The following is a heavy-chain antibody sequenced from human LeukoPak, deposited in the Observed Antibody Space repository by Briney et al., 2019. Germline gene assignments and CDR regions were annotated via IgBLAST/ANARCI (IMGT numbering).Heavy chain of an antibody. D-gene: IGHD2-15*01. CDR2: VSYDGSNK. V-gene: IGHV3-30-3*02. CDR3: AKGWWEPLSAFDY. J-gene: IGHJ4*02. Sequence: GQSLRLSCAASGFTFGNFAMHWVRQAPGKGLEWVAIVSYDGSNKYYADSVRGRFTISRDNSKNTLHLQMNTLRAEDTAVYYCAKGWWEPLSAFDYWGQGTLVTVSS. CDR1: GFTFGNFA.